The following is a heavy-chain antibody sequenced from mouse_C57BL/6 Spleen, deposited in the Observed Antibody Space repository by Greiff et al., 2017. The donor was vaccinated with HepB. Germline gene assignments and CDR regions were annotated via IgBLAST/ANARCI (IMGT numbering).Heavy chain of an antibody. J-gene: IGHJ4*01. CDR1: GYTFTDYY. Sequence: EVQLQQSGPELVKPGASVKISCKASGYTFTDYYMNWVKQSHGKSLEWIGDINPNNGGTSYNQKFKGKATLTVDKSSSTAYMELRSLTSEDSAVYYCATGYYSNYGGAMDYWGQGTSVTVSS. CDR2: INPNNGGT. D-gene: IGHD2-5*01. V-gene: IGHV1-26*01. CDR3: ATGYYSNYGGAMDY.